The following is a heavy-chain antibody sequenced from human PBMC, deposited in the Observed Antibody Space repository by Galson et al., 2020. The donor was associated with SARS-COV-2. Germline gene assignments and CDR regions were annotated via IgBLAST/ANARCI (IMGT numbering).Heavy chain of an antibody. J-gene: IGHJ4*02. CDR1: GASISSSRYF. D-gene: IGHD2-2*01. CDR3: VRYETYCSSTRCPPDLGDLDF. CDR2: FYYDERI. Sequence: SETLSLTCTVSGASISSSRYFWDWIRQPPGKGLEWIGNFYYDERIHYNPSLKSRLTMSVDTSKNQISLNLRSVTAEDTAVYYCVRYETYCSSTRCPPDLGDLDFWGQGILVTVSS. V-gene: IGHV4-39*01.